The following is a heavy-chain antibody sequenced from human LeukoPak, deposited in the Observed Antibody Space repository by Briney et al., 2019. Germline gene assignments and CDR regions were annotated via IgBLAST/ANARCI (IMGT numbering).Heavy chain of an antibody. D-gene: IGHD6-13*01. V-gene: IGHV1-46*03. J-gene: IGHJ4*02. CDR1: GYTFTSYY. Sequence: ASVKVSCKASGYTFTSYYMHWVRQAPGQGLEWIGIINPSGGSTSYAQKFQGRVTMTRDTSTSTVYMEPSSLRSEDTAVYYCARLAAAGPYFGYWGQGTLVTVSS. CDR3: ARLAAAGPYFGY. CDR2: INPSGGST.